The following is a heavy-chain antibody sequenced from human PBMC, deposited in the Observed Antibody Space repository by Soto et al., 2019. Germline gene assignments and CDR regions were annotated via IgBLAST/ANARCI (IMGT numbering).Heavy chain of an antibody. V-gene: IGHV1-3*01. CDR2: INAGYGNT. CDR3: ARDTGDGPFDF. J-gene: IGHJ4*02. D-gene: IGHD7-27*01. CDR1: GYTFSSYA. Sequence: QVHLVQSGAEVRKPGASVKVSCKASGYTFSSYAMHWVRQAPGQRLEWMGWINAGYGNTKSSQKFQDRVTISRDTSASTAYMELTSLRSEDTAVYYCARDTGDGPFDFWGQGTLVTVSS.